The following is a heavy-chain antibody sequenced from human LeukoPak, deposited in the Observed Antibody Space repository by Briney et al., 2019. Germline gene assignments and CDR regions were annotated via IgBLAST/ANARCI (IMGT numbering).Heavy chain of an antibody. V-gene: IGHV3-48*01. CDR1: GFNFSSYS. D-gene: IGHD6-19*01. J-gene: IGHJ4*02. CDR2: IGSSDSTT. Sequence: PGGSLRLSCAASGFNFSSYSMNWVRQAPGKGLEWISYIGSSDSTTHYADSVKGRFTISRDNSKNTLYLQMNSLRAEDTAVYYCASFPEIAVAGNFDYWGQGTLVTVSS. CDR3: ASFPEIAVAGNFDY.